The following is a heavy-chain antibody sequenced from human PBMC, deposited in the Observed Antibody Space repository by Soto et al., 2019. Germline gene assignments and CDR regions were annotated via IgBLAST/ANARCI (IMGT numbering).Heavy chain of an antibody. CDR3: ARAGGYCSSTSCYAGYHYYYYMDV. D-gene: IGHD2-2*01. V-gene: IGHV4-31*03. CDR2: IYYSGST. Sequence: SETLSLTCTVSGGSISSGGYYWIWIRQHPGKGLEWIGYIYYSGSTYYNPSLKSRVTISVDTSKNQFSLKLSSVTAADTAVYYCARAGGYCSSTSCYAGYHYYYYMDVWGKGTTVTVSS. J-gene: IGHJ6*03. CDR1: GGSISSGGYY.